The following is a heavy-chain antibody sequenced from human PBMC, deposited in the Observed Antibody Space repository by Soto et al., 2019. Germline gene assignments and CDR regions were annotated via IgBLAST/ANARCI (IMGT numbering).Heavy chain of an antibody. D-gene: IGHD3-22*01. Sequence: GGSLRLSCAASGFTFSSYSMNWVRQAPGKGLELVSYISSSSSTIYYEDSVKGRFTISRDNEKNSLYLQMNSLRDEDTAVYYCARGPHEYDRTEDVKHWGQGT. CDR2: ISSSSSTI. CDR1: GFTFSSYS. V-gene: IGHV3-48*02. CDR3: ARGPHEYDRTEDVKH. J-gene: IGHJ1*01.